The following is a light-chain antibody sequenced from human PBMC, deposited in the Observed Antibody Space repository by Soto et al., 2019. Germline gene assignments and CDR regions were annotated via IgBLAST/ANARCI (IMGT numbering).Light chain of an antibody. CDR2: AAS. CDR3: QQSYSTPPG. CDR1: QSTSSY. Sequence: DIQMTQSPSSLSASVGDRVTITCRASQSTSSYLNWYQQKPGKAPKLLIYAASSLQSGVPSRFSGSGSGTDFTLTISSLQPEDFATYYCQQSYSTPPGFGPGTKVDSK. V-gene: IGKV1-39*01. J-gene: IGKJ3*01.